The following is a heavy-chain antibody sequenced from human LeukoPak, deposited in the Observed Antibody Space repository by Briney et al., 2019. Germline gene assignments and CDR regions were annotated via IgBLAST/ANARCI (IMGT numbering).Heavy chain of an antibody. CDR2: ISYDGSNK. V-gene: IGHV3-30*03. Sequence: GGSLRLSCAASGFTFSSYGMHWVRQAPGKGLEWVAVISYDGSNKYYADSVKGRFTISRDNAKNSLYLQMNSLRAEDTAVYYCARSRFRITMIVGTGGFDYWGQGTLVTVSS. D-gene: IGHD3-22*01. CDR3: ARSRFRITMIVGTGGFDY. J-gene: IGHJ4*02. CDR1: GFTFSSYG.